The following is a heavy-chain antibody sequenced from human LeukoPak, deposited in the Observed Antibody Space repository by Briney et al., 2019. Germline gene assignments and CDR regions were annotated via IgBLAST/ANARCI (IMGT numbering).Heavy chain of an antibody. J-gene: IGHJ5*02. D-gene: IGHD5-18*01. CDR1: GGSISSSY. CDR3: ARGGYSYGSWWFDP. CDR2: IYTSGST. V-gene: IGHV4-4*07. Sequence: KASETLSLTCTDPGGSISSSYWSWIRQPAGKGLEWIGRIYTSGSTNYNPSLKSRVTISVDTSKNQFSLKLSSVTAADTAVYYCARGGYSYGSWWFDPWGQGTLVTVSS.